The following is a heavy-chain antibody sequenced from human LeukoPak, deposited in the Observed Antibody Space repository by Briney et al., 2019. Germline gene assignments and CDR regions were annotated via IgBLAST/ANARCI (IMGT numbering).Heavy chain of an antibody. CDR1: GFTFSSYA. CDR2: ISGSDAST. V-gene: IGHV3-23*01. D-gene: IGHD3-22*01. Sequence: GGSLRLSCAVSGFTFSSYAMSWVRQAPGKGLEWVSAISGSDASTYYADSVRGRFTISGDNSKNTLYLQMTSLRADDTAVYYCAKDPIRDHYDTIPSYYFDSWGQGSQVTVSS. J-gene: IGHJ4*02. CDR3: AKDPIRDHYDTIPSYYFDS.